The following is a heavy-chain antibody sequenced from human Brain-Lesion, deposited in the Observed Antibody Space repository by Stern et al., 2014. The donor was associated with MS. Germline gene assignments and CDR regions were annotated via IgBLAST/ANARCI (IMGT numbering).Heavy chain of an antibody. D-gene: IGHD3-10*01. V-gene: IGHV4-39*01. Sequence: QLQLQESGPGLVKPSETLSLTCTVSGGSISSSSYYWGWIRQPPGKGLEWIGSIYYRGSTYYNPSLKSRVTIPMDTPKTQFPLGLSSVTAADTAVYFCAKLWLGELPESPFDYWGQGTLVTVSS. CDR2: IYYRGST. J-gene: IGHJ4*02. CDR1: GGSISSSSYY. CDR3: AKLWLGELPESPFDY.